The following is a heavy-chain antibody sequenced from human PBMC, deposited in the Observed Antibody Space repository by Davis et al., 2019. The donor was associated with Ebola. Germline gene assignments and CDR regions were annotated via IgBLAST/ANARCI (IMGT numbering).Heavy chain of an antibody. J-gene: IGHJ4*02. D-gene: IGHD3-9*01. Sequence: GGSLRLSCAASGFTFSSYAMSWVRQAPGKGLEWVSAISGSGGSTYYADSVKGRFTISRDNSKNTLYLQMNSLRAEDTAVYYCAKDAVLRYFDWLPSALPNWGQGTLVTVSS. CDR1: GFTFSSYA. CDR2: ISGSGGST. CDR3: AKDAVLRYFDWLPSALPN. V-gene: IGHV3-23*01.